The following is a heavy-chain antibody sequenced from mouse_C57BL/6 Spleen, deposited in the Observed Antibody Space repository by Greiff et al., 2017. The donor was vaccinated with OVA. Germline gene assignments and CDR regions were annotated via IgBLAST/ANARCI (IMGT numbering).Heavy chain of an antibody. Sequence: VKLMESGAELVKPGASVKISCKASGYAFSSYWMNWVKQRPGKGLEWIGQIYPGDGDTNYNGKFKGKATLTADKSSSTAYMQLSSLTSEDSAVYFCARGNWPYYFDYWGQGTTLTVSS. CDR3: ARGNWPYYFDY. D-gene: IGHD4-1*01. J-gene: IGHJ2*01. V-gene: IGHV1-80*01. CDR2: IYPGDGDT. CDR1: GYAFSSYW.